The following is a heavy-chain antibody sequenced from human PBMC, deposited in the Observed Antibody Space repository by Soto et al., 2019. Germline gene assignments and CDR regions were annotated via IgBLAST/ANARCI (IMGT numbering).Heavy chain of an antibody. CDR1: GFAFSDYP. CDR2: ISASGEKP. J-gene: IGHJ4*02. D-gene: IGHD6-19*01. Sequence: EVHLLESGGGVVQPGKSLKISCATSGFAFSDYPMTWVRQPPGQGLEWVSGISASGEKPYYADSVKGRFTIYRDNSKNTLSLQMNSLRVEDTGIYYCAKLEWLEFGGDYWGQGTLVTVSS. CDR3: AKLEWLEFGGDY. V-gene: IGHV3-23*01.